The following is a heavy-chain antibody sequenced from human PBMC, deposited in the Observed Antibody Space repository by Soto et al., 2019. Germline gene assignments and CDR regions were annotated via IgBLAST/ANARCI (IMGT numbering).Heavy chain of an antibody. CDR3: AVVPVVVVVAATLGDYYFDH. J-gene: IGHJ4*02. CDR2: MNPNSGNA. D-gene: IGHD2-15*01. Sequence: ASVKVSCKVSGYTFSSYDINWVRQAPGQGLEWMGWMNPNSGNAGYAQKFQGRVTMTRNTSISTAYMELSSLRSEDTAVYYCAVVPVVVVVAATLGDYYFDHWGQGTLVTVSS. V-gene: IGHV1-8*01. CDR1: GYTFSSYD.